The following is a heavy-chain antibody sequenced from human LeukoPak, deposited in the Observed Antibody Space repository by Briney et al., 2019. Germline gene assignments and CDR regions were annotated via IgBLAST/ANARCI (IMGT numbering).Heavy chain of an antibody. CDR1: GGTFISYA. CDR2: IIPIFGTA. CDR3: ARVGDFWSGYYRPFDY. D-gene: IGHD3-3*01. J-gene: IGHJ4*02. Sequence: SVKVSFKASGGTFISYAISWVRQAPGQGLEWMGGIIPIFGTANYAQKFQGRVTITADESTSTAYMELSSLRSEDTAVYYCARVGDFWSGYYRPFDYWGQGTLVTVSS. V-gene: IGHV1-69*13.